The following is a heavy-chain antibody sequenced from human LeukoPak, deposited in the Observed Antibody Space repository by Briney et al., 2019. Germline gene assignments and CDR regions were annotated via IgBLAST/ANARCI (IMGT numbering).Heavy chain of an antibody. CDR3: ARTDWSRTGNPFDP. Sequence: GGSLRLSCAASGFTFSSYAMHWVRQAPGKGLEWVAVISYDGSNKYYADSVKGRFTISRDNSKNTLYLQMNSLRAEDTAVYYCARTDWSRTGNPFDPWGQGTLVTVSS. V-gene: IGHV3-30-3*01. D-gene: IGHD1-1*01. CDR1: GFTFSSYA. CDR2: ISYDGSNK. J-gene: IGHJ5*02.